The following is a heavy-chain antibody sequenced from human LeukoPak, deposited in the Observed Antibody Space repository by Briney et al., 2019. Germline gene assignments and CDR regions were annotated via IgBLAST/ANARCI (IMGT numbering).Heavy chain of an antibody. J-gene: IGHJ6*02. CDR2: ISSSSSYI. D-gene: IGHD3-9*01. Sequence: PGGSLRLSCAASGFTFSSYSMNWVHQAPGKGLEWVSSISSSSSYIYYADSVKGRFTISRDNAKNSLYLQMNSLRAEDTAVYYCARDYDILTGYYYYGMDVWGQGTTVTVSS. CDR3: ARDYDILTGYYYYGMDV. CDR1: GFTFSSYS. V-gene: IGHV3-21*01.